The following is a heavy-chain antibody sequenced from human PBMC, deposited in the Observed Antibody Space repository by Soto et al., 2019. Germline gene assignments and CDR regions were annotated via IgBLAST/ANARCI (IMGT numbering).Heavy chain of an antibody. V-gene: IGHV3-21*01. J-gene: IGHJ4*02. Sequence: GGSLRLSCTASGFSFSSYTMNWVRQAPGKGLEWVSSLSSTSTYIYYADSVKGRFTISRDNPKNSLYLQMNSLRAEDTAVYYCARDSRDGYDFDYFDYWGQGTLVTSPQ. CDR1: GFSFSSYT. CDR3: ARDSRDGYDFDYFDY. CDR2: LSSTSTYI. D-gene: IGHD5-12*01.